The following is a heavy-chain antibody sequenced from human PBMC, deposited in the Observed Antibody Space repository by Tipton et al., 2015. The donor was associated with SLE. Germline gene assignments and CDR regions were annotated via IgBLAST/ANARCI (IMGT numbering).Heavy chain of an antibody. CDR2: IRYDGCNK. J-gene: IGHJ4*02. D-gene: IGHD5-18*01. CDR1: GFTFSSYG. V-gene: IGHV3-30*02. Sequence: SLRLSCAASGFTFSSYGMHWVRQAPGKGLEWVAFIRYDGCNKYYADSVKGRFTISRDNSKNTLYLQMNSLRAEDTAVYYCAKGGGSGYSYGSFDYWGQGTLVTVSS. CDR3: AKGGGSGYSYGSFDY.